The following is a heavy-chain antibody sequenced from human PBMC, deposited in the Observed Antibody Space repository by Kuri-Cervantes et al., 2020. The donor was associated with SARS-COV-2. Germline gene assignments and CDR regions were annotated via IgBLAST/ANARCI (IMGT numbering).Heavy chain of an antibody. J-gene: IGHJ4*02. Sequence: SETLSLTCAVYGGSFSGYYWSWIRQPPGKGLEWIGEINHGGSTNYNPSLKSGVTISVDTSKNQFSLKLSSVTAADTAVYYCASSPARYYYDSSGYLGYWGQGTLVTVSS. CDR3: ASSPARYYYDSSGYLGY. V-gene: IGHV4-34*01. D-gene: IGHD3-22*01. CDR1: GGSFSGYY. CDR2: INHGGST.